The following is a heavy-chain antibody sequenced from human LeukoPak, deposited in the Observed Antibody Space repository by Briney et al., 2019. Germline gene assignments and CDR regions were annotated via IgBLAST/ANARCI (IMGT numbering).Heavy chain of an antibody. V-gene: IGHV4-39*01. J-gene: IGHJ5*02. CDR3: ARHAKYNYFAP. Sequence: SETLSLTCTVSGGSVISDTYYWGWIRQPPGKGLEWIGSIHYSESTYYTPSLKTRITMSVDTSNNQFSLKLRSVTAADTAVDFCARHAKYNYFAPGGQGSLVTVSA. CDR2: IHYSEST. CDR1: GGSVISDTYY.